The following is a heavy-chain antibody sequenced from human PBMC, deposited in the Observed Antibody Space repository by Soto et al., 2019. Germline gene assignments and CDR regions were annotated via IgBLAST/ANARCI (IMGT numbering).Heavy chain of an antibody. J-gene: IGHJ6*02. CDR3: ARQNCSSTSCLYYYYYYGMDV. V-gene: IGHV5-51*01. D-gene: IGHD2-2*01. CDR1: GYSFTSYW. CDR2: IYPGDSDT. Sequence: GESLKISCKGSGYSFTSYWIGWVRQMPGKGLEWMGIIYPGDSDTRYSPSFQGQVTISADKSIGTAYLQWSSLKASDTAMYYCARQNCSSTSCLYYYYYYGMDVWGQGTTVTVSS.